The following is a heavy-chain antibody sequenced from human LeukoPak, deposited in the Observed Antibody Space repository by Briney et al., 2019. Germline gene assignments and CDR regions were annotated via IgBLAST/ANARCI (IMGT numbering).Heavy chain of an antibody. V-gene: IGHV1-18*01. Sequence: ASVKVSCKASGYTFTSYGISWVRQAPGQGLEWMGWISAYNGNTNYAQKLQGRVTMTTDTSTSTAYMELRSLRSDDTAVYYCAREQGELGIVPCHYYMDVWGKGTTVTVSS. J-gene: IGHJ6*03. CDR1: GYTFTSYG. CDR3: AREQGELGIVPCHYYMDV. D-gene: IGHD1-26*01. CDR2: ISAYNGNT.